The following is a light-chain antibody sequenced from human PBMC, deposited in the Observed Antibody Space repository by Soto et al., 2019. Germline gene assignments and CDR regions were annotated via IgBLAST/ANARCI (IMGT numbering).Light chain of an antibody. Sequence: EIVFTQSPGNLSLSPGERATLSCRASQSVSNYLVWYQRKPGQAPRLLIYGASSRATGIPDRFSGSGSGTDFTLTISRMEREQFAVYYCHQYGGSPQTFGQWTKVVIK. CDR3: HQYGGSPQT. CDR2: GAS. V-gene: IGKV3-20*01. CDR1: QSVSNY. J-gene: IGKJ1*01.